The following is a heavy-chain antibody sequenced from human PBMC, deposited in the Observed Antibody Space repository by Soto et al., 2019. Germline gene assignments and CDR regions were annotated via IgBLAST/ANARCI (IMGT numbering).Heavy chain of an antibody. J-gene: IGHJ4*02. Sequence: QVQLVQSGAEVKKPGASVKVSCQASGYTFTSYGISWVRQAPGQGLEWMGWISAYNGNTNYVQKLQGRVTMTTDTATSTAYMELRSVRSDDTAVYYGARAHVRGQQLTPLGYWGQGTLVTVSS. CDR2: ISAYNGNT. V-gene: IGHV1-18*01. D-gene: IGHD6-13*01. CDR1: GYTFTSYG. CDR3: ARAHVRGQQLTPLGY.